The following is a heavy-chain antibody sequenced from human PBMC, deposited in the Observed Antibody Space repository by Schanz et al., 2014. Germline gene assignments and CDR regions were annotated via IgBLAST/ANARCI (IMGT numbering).Heavy chain of an antibody. CDR3: ARGGVGSSYRHFDY. J-gene: IGHJ4*02. Sequence: EVQLVESGGGLVQPGGSLRLSCAASGFTFSSSSMNWVRQAPGKGLEWVSSIGSSRTYIVDSESVKGRFTISRDNAKNSHYHQMNSRRVEDTAVYYCARGGVGSSYRHFDYWGQGTLVTVSS. CDR1: GFTFSSSS. V-gene: IGHV3-21*01. D-gene: IGHD6-6*01. CDR2: IGSSRTYI.